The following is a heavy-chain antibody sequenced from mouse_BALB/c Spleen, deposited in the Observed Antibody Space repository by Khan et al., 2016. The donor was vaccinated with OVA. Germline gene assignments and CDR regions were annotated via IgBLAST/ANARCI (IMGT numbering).Heavy chain of an antibody. D-gene: IGHD4-1*01. J-gene: IGHJ4*01. CDR2: IKPYNDYT. V-gene: IGHV1S45*01. CDR1: GYTFTNHH. Sequence: VQLQLSGAELVRPGASVKISCKAFGYTFTNHHINWVKQRPGQGLDWLGYIKPYNDYTKSNQKFKGKATLTVYKSSSTTYMELSSLTCEDPAVYYCARTGTFYGMDYWGQGTSVTVSS. CDR3: ARTGTFYGMDY.